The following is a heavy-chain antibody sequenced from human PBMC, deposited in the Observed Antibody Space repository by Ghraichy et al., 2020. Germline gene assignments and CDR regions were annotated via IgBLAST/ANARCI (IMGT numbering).Heavy chain of an antibody. CDR3: AKSPFDAFDI. CDR1: GFTFSSYA. V-gene: IGHV3-23*01. J-gene: IGHJ3*02. CDR2: ISGSGGST. Sequence: LSLTCAASGFTFSSYAMSWVRQAPGKGLEWVSAISGSGGSTYYADSVKGRFTISRDNSKNTLYLQMNSLRAEDTAVYYCAKSPFDAFDIWGQGTMVTVSS.